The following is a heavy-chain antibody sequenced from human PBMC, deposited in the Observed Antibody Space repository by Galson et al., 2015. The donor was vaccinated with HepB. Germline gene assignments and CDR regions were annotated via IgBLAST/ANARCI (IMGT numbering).Heavy chain of an antibody. D-gene: IGHD2-8*01. CDR3: ASGPYCSHDLCFIRCFQH. CDR2: IIPFFGTV. V-gene: IGHV1-69*01. CDR1: GGTFSNYA. J-gene: IGHJ1*01. Sequence: SCKASGGTFSNYAINWVRQAPGQGLEWMGGIIPFFGTVHYAQKFRDRVTISADESTSTAYMELSSLRSEDTAVYYCASGPYCSHDLCFIRCFQHWGQGTPVTVSS.